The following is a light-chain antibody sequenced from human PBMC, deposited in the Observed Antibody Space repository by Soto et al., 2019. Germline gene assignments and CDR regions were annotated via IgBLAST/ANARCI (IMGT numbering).Light chain of an antibody. V-gene: IGLV2-23*02. Sequence: QSALTQPASVSGSPGQSITISCTGTSSDVGSYNVVSWYQQHPGKAPKLLIYEVSKRPSGVSDRFSGSKSGNTASLTISGLQAEDEPDYHCCSYAGSSSAYVFGTGTKVTVL. CDR3: CSYAGSSSAYV. J-gene: IGLJ1*01. CDR1: SSDVGSYNV. CDR2: EVS.